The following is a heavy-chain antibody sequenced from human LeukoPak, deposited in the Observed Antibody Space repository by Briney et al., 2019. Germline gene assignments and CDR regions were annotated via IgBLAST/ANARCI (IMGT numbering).Heavy chain of an antibody. V-gene: IGHV4-59*01. CDR3: ARDYTMTHASDI. Sequence: SETLSLTCTVSGGSMSDYYWSWIRQPPGKGLEWIGYIYYTGTTNYNPSLKVRVIISIDTSKNQFSLKLSSVTAADTALYYCARDYTMTHASDIWGQGTLVTVSS. D-gene: IGHD3-22*01. CDR1: GGSMSDYY. J-gene: IGHJ3*02. CDR2: IYYTGTT.